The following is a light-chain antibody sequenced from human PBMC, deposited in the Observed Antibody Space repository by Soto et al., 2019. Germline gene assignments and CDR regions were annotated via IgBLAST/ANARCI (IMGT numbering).Light chain of an antibody. Sequence: QFALSQPPPVSGAPGERVTISCSGSSSNIGSASVVLRAQQPPGTATKLPIYGNSNRPAGVPCRCSGSKSSTSASLAITGLQAEDDADYYCQSYDSSLSGPGVFGTGTKVTVL. CDR3: QSYDSSLSGPGV. CDR1: SSNIGSASV. J-gene: IGLJ1*01. CDR2: GNS. V-gene: IGLV1-40*01.